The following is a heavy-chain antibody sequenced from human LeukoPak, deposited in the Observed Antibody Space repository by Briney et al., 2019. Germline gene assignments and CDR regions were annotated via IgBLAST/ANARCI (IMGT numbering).Heavy chain of an antibody. CDR2: ISAYNGNT. V-gene: IGHV1-18*01. Sequence: ASVKVSCKASGYTFANYGTSWVRQAPGQGLEWMGWISAYNGNTNYAQKLQGRVTVTTDTSTSTAYMELRSLTSDDTAMYYCARSPIWNDGWLKLRCFYLWGQR. CDR3: ARSPIWNDGWLKLRCFYL. CDR1: GYTFANYG. J-gene: IGHJ3*01. D-gene: IGHD3-10*01.